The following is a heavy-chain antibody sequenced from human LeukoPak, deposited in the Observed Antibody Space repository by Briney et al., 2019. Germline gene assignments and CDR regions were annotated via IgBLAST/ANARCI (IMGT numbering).Heavy chain of an antibody. Sequence: PSETLSLTCGVSGGSIRSTNWWSWVRQPPGPGLEWIGEISLTGETNYNPSLNGRVTMSLDGSRNQLSLTLTSVTAADTAIYYCSRESGAFCPFGYWGQGTLVIVPP. V-gene: IGHV4-4*02. CDR3: SRESGAFCPFGY. CDR1: GGSIRSTNW. CDR2: ISLTGET. J-gene: IGHJ4*02. D-gene: IGHD1-26*01.